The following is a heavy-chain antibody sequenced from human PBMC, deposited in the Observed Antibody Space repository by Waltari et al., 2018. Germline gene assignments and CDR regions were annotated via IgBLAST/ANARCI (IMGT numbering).Heavy chain of an antibody. Sequence: EVQLVESGGGLVQPGGSLRLSCAASGFTFSAYSMNWVRQAPGKGLEWVSHIGMTGSPIYYADSVRGRFTMSRDTPKNSLYLQLNSLRAEDTAVYYCATGGTQWNSFDYWGQGALVTVSS. CDR3: ATGGTQWNSFDY. CDR1: GFTFSAYS. J-gene: IGHJ4*02. D-gene: IGHD6-19*01. V-gene: IGHV3-48*01. CDR2: IGMTGSPI.